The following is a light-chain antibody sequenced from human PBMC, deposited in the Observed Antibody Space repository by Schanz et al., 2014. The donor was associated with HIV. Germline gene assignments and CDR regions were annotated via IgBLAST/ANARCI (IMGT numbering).Light chain of an antibody. J-gene: IGLJ3*02. CDR3: AAWDDSLKGWV. CDR1: SSDIGSNT. CDR2: GNS. V-gene: IGLV1-44*01. Sequence: QSVLTQPPSASGTPGQRVTISCSGSSSDIGSNTVNWYQQLPGTAPKLLIYGNSNRPSGVPDRFSGSKSGTSASLAISGLQSEDEADYYCAAWDDSLKGWVFGGGTKLTVL.